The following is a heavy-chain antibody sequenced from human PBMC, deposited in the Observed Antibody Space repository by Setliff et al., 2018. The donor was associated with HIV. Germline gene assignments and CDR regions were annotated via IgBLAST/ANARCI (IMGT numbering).Heavy chain of an antibody. Sequence: SETLSLTCTVSGGSISSHYWSWIRQPPGKGLEWIGSIYYSGSTNYNPSLKSRVTISVDTSKNQFSLKLNSVTAADTAVYYCARGHCSGTNCYGVDYYGMDVWGQGTTVTVSS. V-gene: IGHV4-59*11. J-gene: IGHJ6*02. CDR3: ARGHCSGTNCYGVDYYGMDV. CDR1: GGSISSHY. CDR2: IYYSGST. D-gene: IGHD2-2*01.